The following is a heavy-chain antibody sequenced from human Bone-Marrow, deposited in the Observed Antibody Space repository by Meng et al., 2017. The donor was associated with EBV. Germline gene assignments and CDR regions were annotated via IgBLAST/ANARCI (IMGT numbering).Heavy chain of an antibody. CDR2: INHSGST. J-gene: IGHJ4*02. CDR1: GGSFSGYY. Sequence: QVQLQQWGVGLLKPSETLSLTCAVYGGSFSGYYWSWIRQPPGKGLEWIGEINHSGSTNYNPSLKSRVTISVDTSKNQFSLKLSSVTAADTAVYYCARGGIFGVAIFDYWGQGTLVTVSS. CDR3: ARGGIFGVAIFDY. V-gene: IGHV4-34*01. D-gene: IGHD3-3*01.